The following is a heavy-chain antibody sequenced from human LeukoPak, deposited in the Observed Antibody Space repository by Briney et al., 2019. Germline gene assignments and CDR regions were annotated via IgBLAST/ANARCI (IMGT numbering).Heavy chain of an antibody. J-gene: IGHJ4*02. D-gene: IGHD3-22*01. CDR3: AKSPGGSYPSYFDY. Sequence: GRSLRLSCAASGFTFSSYGMHWVRQAPGKGLEWLAVISYDGSNQYYPDSVKGRFTISRDNSKNTLFLQMNSLRADDTAVYYCAKSPGGSYPSYFDYWGQGTLVTVSS. V-gene: IGHV3-30*18. CDR1: GFTFSSYG. CDR2: ISYDGSNQ.